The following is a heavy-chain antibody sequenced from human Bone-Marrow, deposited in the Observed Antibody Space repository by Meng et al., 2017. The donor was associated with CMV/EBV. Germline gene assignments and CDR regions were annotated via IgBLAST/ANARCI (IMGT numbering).Heavy chain of an antibody. CDR3: AREKVNYGMDV. J-gene: IGHJ6*02. V-gene: IGHV4-61*01. D-gene: IGHD4-11*01. CDR1: GGSISSSSYY. Sequence: GSLRLSCTVSGGSISSSSYYWGWIRQPPGKGLEWIGYIYYSGSTNYNPSLKSRVTISVDTSKNQFSLKLSSVTAADTAVYYCAREKVNYGMDVWGQGTTVTVSS. CDR2: IYYSGST.